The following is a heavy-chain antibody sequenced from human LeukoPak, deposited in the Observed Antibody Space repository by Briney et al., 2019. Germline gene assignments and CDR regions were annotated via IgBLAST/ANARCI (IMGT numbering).Heavy chain of an antibody. V-gene: IGHV4-39*07. D-gene: IGHD1-1*01. Sequence: PSETLSLTCTVSGDSISSTSYYWGWIRQPPGKGLEWIGSIYYSGITYYNPSLKSRVTISLDTSKNQFSLNLNSVTAADTAVYYCARGGTVWNFDYWGQGTLVTVSS. CDR1: GDSISSTSYY. J-gene: IGHJ4*02. CDR2: IYYSGIT. CDR3: ARGGTVWNFDY.